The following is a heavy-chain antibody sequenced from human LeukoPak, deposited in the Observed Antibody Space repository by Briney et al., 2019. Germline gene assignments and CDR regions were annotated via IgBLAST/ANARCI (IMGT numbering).Heavy chain of an antibody. Sequence: SETLSLTCAVFGESFSGYYWSWIRQPPGKGLEWIGEINYSGSTHYSPSLKSRVSISLDMSKKEFYLTLSSVTAADTAVYYCTRGAGFRGTTSWFDPWGQGNLVTVSS. CDR3: TRGAGFRGTTSWFDP. D-gene: IGHD3-10*01. CDR1: GESFSGYY. J-gene: IGHJ5*02. V-gene: IGHV4-34*01. CDR2: INYSGST.